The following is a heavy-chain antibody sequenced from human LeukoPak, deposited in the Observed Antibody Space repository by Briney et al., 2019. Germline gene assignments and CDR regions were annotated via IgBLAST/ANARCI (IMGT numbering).Heavy chain of an antibody. CDR2: IYTSSNT. D-gene: IGHD3-22*01. Sequence: GGSLRLSCAASGFTVSRSYISWVRQAPGKGLEWVSVIYTSSNTYYADSVKGRFTISRDNSKNTLYLQMNSLRAEDTAVYYCARAPFYFDSSNYPYFDYWGQGTLVTVSS. V-gene: IGHV3-53*01. CDR3: ARAPFYFDSSNYPYFDY. CDR1: GFTVSRSY. J-gene: IGHJ4*02.